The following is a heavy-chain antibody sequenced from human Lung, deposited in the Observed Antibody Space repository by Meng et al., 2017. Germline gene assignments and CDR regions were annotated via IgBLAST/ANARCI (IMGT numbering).Heavy chain of an antibody. J-gene: IGHJ4*02. V-gene: IGHV4-34*01. CDR1: GGSISDFH. CDR3: ARGPTTMAHDFDY. CDR2: SNHSGST. Sequence: QVDLQLWGPGLSMHSESMSLTCVVSGGSISDFHWSWIRQPPGKGREWIGESNHSGSTNYNPSLESRATISVDTSQNNLSLKLSSVTAADSAVYYCARGPTTMAHDFDYWGQGTLVTVSS. D-gene: IGHD4-11*01.